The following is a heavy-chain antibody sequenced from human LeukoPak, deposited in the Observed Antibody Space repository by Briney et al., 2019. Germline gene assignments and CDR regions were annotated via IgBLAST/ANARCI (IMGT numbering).Heavy chain of an antibody. J-gene: IGHJ6*02. Sequence: GGSLRLSCVASGYTFSSHGMHWVCQAPGKGLEWVAVLWYDGSTTYYADSVKGRFTISRDDSKNTLYLQMNSLRADDTAVYYCARDPQHSMDVWGQGTTVTVSS. CDR3: ARDPQHSMDV. CDR2: LWYDGSTT. V-gene: IGHV3-33*01. D-gene: IGHD5-18*01. CDR1: GYTFSSHG.